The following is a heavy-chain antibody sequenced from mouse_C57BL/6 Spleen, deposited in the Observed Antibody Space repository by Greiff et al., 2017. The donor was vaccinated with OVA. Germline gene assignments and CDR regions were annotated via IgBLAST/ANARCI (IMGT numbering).Heavy chain of an antibody. Sequence: VKLMESGPGLVQPSQSLSITCTVSGFSLTSYGVHWVRPSPGQGLEWLGVIWSGGSTDHNAAFISRLSISKDNAKSEFFFKMNSLQADYTAIYYWASITTVVARGYFDVWGTGTTVTGSS. V-gene: IGHV2-2*01. CDR3: ASITTVVARGYFDV. CDR1: GFSLTSYG. J-gene: IGHJ1*03. D-gene: IGHD1-1*01. CDR2: IWSGGST.